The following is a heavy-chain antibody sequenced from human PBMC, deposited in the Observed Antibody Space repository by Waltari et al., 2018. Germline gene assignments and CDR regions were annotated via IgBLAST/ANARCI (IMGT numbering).Heavy chain of an antibody. CDR3: VTDVSGWYVN. CDR2: IKQDGSAK. D-gene: IGHD6-19*01. V-gene: IGHV3-7*01. Sequence: EVQLVESGGGLVQPGGSLRLSCSASGFNLITEWMTWVRQAPGRGLEWVANIKQDGSAKYYVDSVRGRSTISRDNANNSLFLQINSLRDDDTAVYYCVTDVSGWYVNWGQGTSVTVSS. J-gene: IGHJ4*02. CDR1: GFNLITEW.